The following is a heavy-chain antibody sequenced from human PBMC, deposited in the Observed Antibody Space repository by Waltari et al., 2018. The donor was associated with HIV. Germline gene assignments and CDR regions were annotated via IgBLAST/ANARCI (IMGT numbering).Heavy chain of an antibody. CDR3: ARGDVGDFWSGFFSL. Sequence: QVQLQESGPGLVRPSAALSLTCTVSGGPLSSGIYYWSWVRQPAGKRLEWIGRIYSTGNTNYNPALMSRATISIDTSKNQLSLKLTSVTAADTAMYYCARGDVGDFWSGFFSLWGQGTQVTVSS. D-gene: IGHD3-3*01. CDR1: GGPLSSGIYY. V-gene: IGHV4-61*02. CDR2: IYSTGNT. J-gene: IGHJ4*02.